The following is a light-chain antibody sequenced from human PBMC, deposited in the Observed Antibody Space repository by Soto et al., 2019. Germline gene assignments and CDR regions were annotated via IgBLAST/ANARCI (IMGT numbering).Light chain of an antibody. V-gene: IGKV3D-15*01. Sequence: EIVMTQSPATLSVSPGERATLSCMAIQSVSSSLAWYQQKAGQAPSLLIYHISARATGIPTRFSGSGSGTEFTLTISSLPSEDFEVYYCQQYNDWPLTFGGGTKVDIK. J-gene: IGKJ4*01. CDR2: HIS. CDR1: QSVSSS. CDR3: QQYNDWPLT.